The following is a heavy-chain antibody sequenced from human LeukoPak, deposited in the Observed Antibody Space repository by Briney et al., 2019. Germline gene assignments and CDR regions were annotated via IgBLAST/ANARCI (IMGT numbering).Heavy chain of an antibody. CDR1: GFTFSTCN. CDR3: AKDSNDYGDYNYFDY. D-gene: IGHD4-17*01. Sequence: RSGGSLRLSCVASGFTFSTCNMHWVRQAPGKGLEWVALIWYDGSNKYYADSVEGRFTISRDNSKNTLYLQTNSLRAEDTAVYYCAKDSNDYGDYNYFDYWSQGTLVTVSS. J-gene: IGHJ4*02. V-gene: IGHV3-33*06. CDR2: IWYDGSNK.